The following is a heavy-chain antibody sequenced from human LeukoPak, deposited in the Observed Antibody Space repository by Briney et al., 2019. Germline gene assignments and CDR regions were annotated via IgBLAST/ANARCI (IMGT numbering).Heavy chain of an antibody. D-gene: IGHD1-26*01. Sequence: PSETLSLTCTLSRGSISTYYWSWIRQPPGKGLEWIGYVYYSGSATYNPSLKSRVTISVDTSKNQFSLKLTSVIAANTAVHYCARHKWDQNWFDPWGQGTLVTVSP. CDR3: ARHKWDQNWFDP. CDR1: RGSISTYY. CDR2: VYYSGSA. V-gene: IGHV4-59*01. J-gene: IGHJ5*02.